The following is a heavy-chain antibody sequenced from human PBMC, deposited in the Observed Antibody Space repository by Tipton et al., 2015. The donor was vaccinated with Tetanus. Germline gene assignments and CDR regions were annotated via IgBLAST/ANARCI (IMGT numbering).Heavy chain of an antibody. CDR2: ISSGSSII. J-gene: IGHJ3*02. D-gene: IGHD2-21*02. CDR3: AREWWGRLGGAFDI. Sequence: GSLRLSCVGSGFNFSTNSMNWVRQAPGKGLEWIAYISSGSSIIFYADAVRGRFFISRDNTKNSLSLQMNSLKDDDTAVYYCAREWWGRLGGAFDIWGLGTKVTVSS. V-gene: IGHV3-48*02. CDR1: GFNFSTNS.